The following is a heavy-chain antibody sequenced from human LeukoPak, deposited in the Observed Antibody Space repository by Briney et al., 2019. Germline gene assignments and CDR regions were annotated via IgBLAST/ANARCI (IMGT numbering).Heavy chain of an antibody. V-gene: IGHV3-64*01. D-gene: IGHD2-2*01. CDR1: GFTFSSYA. Sequence: GGSLRLSCAASGFTFSSYAMHWVRQAPGKGLEYVSAISSNGGSTYYANSVKGRFTISRDNSKNTLYLQMGSLRAEDMAVYYCARSLGYCSSTSCLVRYYYYYGMDVWGQGTTVTVSS. J-gene: IGHJ6*02. CDR2: ISSNGGST. CDR3: ARSLGYCSSTSCLVRYYYYYGMDV.